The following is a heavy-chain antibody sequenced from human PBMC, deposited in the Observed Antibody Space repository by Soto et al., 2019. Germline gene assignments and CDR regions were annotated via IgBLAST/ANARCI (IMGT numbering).Heavy chain of an antibody. V-gene: IGHV1-8*01. Sequence: QVQLVQTGAEVKKPGASVKVSCKASGYTFTSYDINWVRKDTGQGREWMGWMNPNSGKTVYAQKFQGRVTMNRNTSISTAYMELSSLRSEDTAVYYCARERSYGLDYWGQGTLVTVSS. CDR3: ARERSYGLDY. D-gene: IGHD5-18*01. CDR2: MNPNSGKT. J-gene: IGHJ4*02. CDR1: GYTFTSYD.